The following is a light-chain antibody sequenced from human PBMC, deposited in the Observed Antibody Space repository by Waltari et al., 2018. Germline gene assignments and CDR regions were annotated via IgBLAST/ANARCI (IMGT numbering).Light chain of an antibody. Sequence: QSALTQPASVSGSPGQSITISCTVTSSDVGGYNYVSWYQQHPGKAPKLIIYDVSNRPSGVSNRFSGSRSGNTASLTISGLQTEDEADYYCISYTSSSTWVFGGGTKLTVL. CDR2: DVS. CDR1: SSDVGGYNY. CDR3: ISYTSSSTWV. J-gene: IGLJ3*02. V-gene: IGLV2-14*03.